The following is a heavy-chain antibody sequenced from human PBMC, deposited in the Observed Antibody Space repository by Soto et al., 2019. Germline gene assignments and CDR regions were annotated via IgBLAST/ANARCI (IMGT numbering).Heavy chain of an antibody. CDR2: ISGSGGST. D-gene: IGHD3-10*01. CDR3: AKFWGSGSYYNLPDY. J-gene: IGHJ4*02. CDR1: GFTFSSYA. Sequence: GGSLRLSCAASGFTFSSYAMSWVRQAPGKGLEWVSTISGSGGSTYYADSVKGRFTISRDNSKNTVYLQMNGLRAEDTAVYYCAKFWGSGSYYNLPDYWGQGTLVTVSS. V-gene: IGHV3-23*01.